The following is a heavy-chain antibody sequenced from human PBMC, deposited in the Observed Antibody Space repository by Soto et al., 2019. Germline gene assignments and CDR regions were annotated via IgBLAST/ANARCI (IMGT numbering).Heavy chain of an antibody. Sequence: SGKVSCKASGFSFTSSSMQWVRQARGQRLEWIGWIVVGSGNTNYAQKFQERVTITRDMSTSTAYMELSSLRSEDTAVYYCAADLGSCSKYYYGMDVWGQVTTFTVSS. CDR3: AADLGSCSKYYYGMDV. D-gene: IGHD1-26*01. CDR2: IVVGSGNT. CDR1: GFSFTSSS. J-gene: IGHJ6*02. V-gene: IGHV1-58*02.